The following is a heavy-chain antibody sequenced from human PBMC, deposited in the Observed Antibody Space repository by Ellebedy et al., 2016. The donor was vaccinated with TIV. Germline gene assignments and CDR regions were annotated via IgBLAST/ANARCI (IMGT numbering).Heavy chain of an antibody. J-gene: IGHJ4*02. V-gene: IGHV5-51*01. D-gene: IGHD5/OR15-5a*01. CDR1: GYSFNSLITNW. CDR3: VRQPYRVSSRDYFDH. Sequence: GESLKISXQASGYSFNSLITNWIGWVRQRPGKGLEWMGIIYPHDSDTRYSPSFQGQVTISADKYINTAYLQWSSLKASDSAMYYCVRQPYRVSSRDYFDHWGQGTLVTVSS. CDR2: IYPHDSDT.